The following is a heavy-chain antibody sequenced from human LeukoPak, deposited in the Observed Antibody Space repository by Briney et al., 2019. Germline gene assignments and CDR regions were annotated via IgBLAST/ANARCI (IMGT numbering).Heavy chain of an antibody. CDR3: ARGPNSNWSGLDF. CDR2: ISPTGGTT. D-gene: IGHD6-6*01. Sequence: GSLRLSCTASGFSFSGHWMHWARQLPGKGLVWVSRISPTGGTTSYADSVKGRFTVSRDNAKNTLYLQVNNLRAEDTAVYYCARGPNSNWSGLDFWGQGTLLTVSS. V-gene: IGHV3-74*01. J-gene: IGHJ4*02. CDR1: GFSFSGHW.